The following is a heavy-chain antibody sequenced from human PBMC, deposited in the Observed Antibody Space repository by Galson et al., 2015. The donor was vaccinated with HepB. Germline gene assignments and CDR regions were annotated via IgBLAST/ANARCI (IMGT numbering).Heavy chain of an antibody. Sequence: LSLTCTVSGGSISSYYWSWIRQPPGKGLEWIGEINHSGSTNYNPSLKSRVTISVDTSKNQFSLKLSSVTAADTAVYYCARAYGPVDYWGQGTLVTVSS. CDR1: GGSISSYY. CDR3: ARAYGPVDY. J-gene: IGHJ4*02. CDR2: INHSGST. V-gene: IGHV4-34*01. D-gene: IGHD3-10*01.